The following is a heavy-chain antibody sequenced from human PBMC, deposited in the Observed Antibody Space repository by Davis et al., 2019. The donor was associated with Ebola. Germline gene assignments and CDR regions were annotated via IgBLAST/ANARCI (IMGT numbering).Heavy chain of an antibody. V-gene: IGHV3-23*01. J-gene: IGHJ4*02. CDR1: GFTFSSYA. CDR2: ISGSGGST. D-gene: IGHD1-26*01. Sequence: GESLKISCAASGFTFSSYAMSWVRQAPGKGLEWVSAISGSGGSTYYADSVKGRFTISRDNSKNTLYLQMNSLRAEDTAVYYCAKDLWWELLGDLGYWGQGTLVTVSS. CDR3: AKDLWWELLGDLGY.